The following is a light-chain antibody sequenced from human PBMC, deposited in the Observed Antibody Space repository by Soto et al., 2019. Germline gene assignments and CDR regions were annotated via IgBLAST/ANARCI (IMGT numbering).Light chain of an antibody. V-gene: IGKV3-20*01. CDR2: GAS. J-gene: IGKJ1*01. CDR1: QSVMSNF. Sequence: EIVLTQSPGTLSLSPGERATLSCRASQSVMSNFLAWYQQRPGQAPRLLIYGASSRATDIPDRFSGSGSGTDFTLIISRLEPEDCAVYYCQQYGSALQTFGQGTKVEIK. CDR3: QQYGSALQT.